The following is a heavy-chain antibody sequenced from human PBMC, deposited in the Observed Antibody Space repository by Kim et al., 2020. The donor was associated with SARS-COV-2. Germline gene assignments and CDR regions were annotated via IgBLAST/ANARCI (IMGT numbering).Heavy chain of an antibody. CDR3: ARDGDSGYDLMFDY. CDR2: IYYSGST. D-gene: IGHD5-12*01. Sequence: SETLSLTCTVSGGSISSSSYYWGWIRQPPGKGLEWIGSIYYSGSTYYNPSLKSRVTISVDTSKNQFSLKLSSVTAADTAVYYCARDGDSGYDLMFDYWG. J-gene: IGHJ4*01. V-gene: IGHV4-39*07. CDR1: GGSISSSSYY.